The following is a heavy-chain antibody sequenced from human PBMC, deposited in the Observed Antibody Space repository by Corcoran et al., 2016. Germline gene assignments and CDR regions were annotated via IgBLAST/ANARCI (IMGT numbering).Heavy chain of an antibody. J-gene: IGHJ4*02. V-gene: IGHV1-46*01. D-gene: IGHD1-26*01. CDR1: GYTFINYY. CDR3: GRGVRIGGPFDY. CDR2: INPSGGST. Sequence: QVQLVQSGAEVKKPGASVKVSCKASGYTFINYYIHWVRQAPGQGLEWMGIINPSGGSTSYAQKFQGRVTMTRDTSTSTLYMELSSLRSEDTAVYYCGRGVRIGGPFDYWGQGTLVTVSS.